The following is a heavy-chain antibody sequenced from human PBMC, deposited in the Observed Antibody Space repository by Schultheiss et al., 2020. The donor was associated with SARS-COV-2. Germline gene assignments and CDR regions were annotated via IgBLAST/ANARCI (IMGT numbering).Heavy chain of an antibody. CDR2: ISSSSSYI. V-gene: IGHV3-21*01. CDR3: ARDLLVAASDVIYGMDV. Sequence: GGSLRLSCAASGFTFSSYSMNWVRQAPGKGLEWVSSISSSSSYIYYADSVKGRFTISRDNAKNSLYLQMNSLRAEDTAVYYCARDLLVAASDVIYGMDVWGQGTTVTVSS. CDR1: GFTFSSYS. D-gene: IGHD2-15*01. J-gene: IGHJ6*02.